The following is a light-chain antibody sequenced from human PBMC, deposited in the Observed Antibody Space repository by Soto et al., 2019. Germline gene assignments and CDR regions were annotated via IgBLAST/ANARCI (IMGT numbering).Light chain of an antibody. CDR3: QQYDTYFRYT. V-gene: IGKV1-39*01. J-gene: IGKJ2*01. Sequence: DIQMTQSPSSLSASVGDRVTITCRASQSLGRRLTWYQQKPGVAPKLLIYETSNLQNGVPSRFSGSGSETDFTLTINSLQPEDFANYYCQQYDTYFRYTFGQGTKLDIK. CDR1: QSLGRR. CDR2: ETS.